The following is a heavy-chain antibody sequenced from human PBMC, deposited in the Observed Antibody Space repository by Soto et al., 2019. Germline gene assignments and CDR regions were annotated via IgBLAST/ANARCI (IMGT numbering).Heavy chain of an antibody. Sequence: QGQLVESGGGLVQPGGSLRLSCAASGYIFSDYYMTWIRQAPGKGLEWVLYISTSVTIISYADSVKGLFTISRDDAKNSLYLQMSRLRADDTDIYYCARAGGSGWSLDYWGQGTLVTVSS. CDR1: GYIFSDYY. J-gene: IGHJ4*02. V-gene: IGHV3-11*01. CDR2: ISTSVTII. CDR3: ARAGGSGWSLDY. D-gene: IGHD6-19*01.